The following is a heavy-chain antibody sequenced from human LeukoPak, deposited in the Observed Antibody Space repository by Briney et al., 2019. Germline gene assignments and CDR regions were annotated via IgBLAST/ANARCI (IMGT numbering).Heavy chain of an antibody. CDR3: ARGASRGFDY. V-gene: IGHV3-48*02. CDR1: GFTFSTYS. D-gene: IGHD5-24*01. CDR2: ISSSSSTI. J-gene: IGHJ4*01. Sequence: GGSLRLSCAASGFTFSTYSMNWVRQPPGKGLEWVSYISSSSSTIYYADSVKGRSTISRDNAKNSLYLQMNSLRDEDTAVFYCARGASRGFDYWGHGTLVTVSS.